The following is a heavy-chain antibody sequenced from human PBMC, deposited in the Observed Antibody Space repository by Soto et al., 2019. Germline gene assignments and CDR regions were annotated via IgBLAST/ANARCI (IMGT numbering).Heavy chain of an antibody. CDR3: ARQRYYGSGSYYTTFDY. V-gene: IGHV4-59*08. Sequence: SETLSLTCTVSGGSISSYYWSWIRQPPGKGLEWIGYIYYSGSTNYNPSLKSRVTISVDTSKNQFSLKLSSVTAADTAVYYCARQRYYGSGSYYTTFDYWGQGTLVTVSS. J-gene: IGHJ4*02. D-gene: IGHD3-10*01. CDR2: IYYSGST. CDR1: GGSISSYY.